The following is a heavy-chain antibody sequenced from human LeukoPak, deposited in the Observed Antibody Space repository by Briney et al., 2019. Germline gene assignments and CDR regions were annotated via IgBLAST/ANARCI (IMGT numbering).Heavy chain of an antibody. Sequence: GASVKVSCKASGGTFSSYAISWVRQAPGQGLEWMGRIIPILGIANYAQKFQGRVTITADKSTSTAYMELSSLRSEDTAVYYCARGRSIAAAVNLDYWGQGTLVTVSS. CDR3: ARGRSIAAAVNLDY. V-gene: IGHV1-69*04. D-gene: IGHD6-13*01. CDR1: GGTFSSYA. CDR2: IIPILGIA. J-gene: IGHJ4*02.